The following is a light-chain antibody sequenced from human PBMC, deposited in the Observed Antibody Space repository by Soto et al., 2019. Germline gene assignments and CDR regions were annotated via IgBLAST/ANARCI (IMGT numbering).Light chain of an antibody. CDR3: QQYGSSPRT. CDR2: GAS. J-gene: IGKJ3*01. CDR1: QSVSSSY. V-gene: IGKV3-20*01. Sequence: EIVLTQSPGTLSLYPGERATLSCRASQSVSSSYLAWYQQKPGQAPRLLIYGASSRATGIPDRFSGSGSGTDFTLTISRLEPEDFAVYYCQQYGSSPRTFGPGTKVDSK.